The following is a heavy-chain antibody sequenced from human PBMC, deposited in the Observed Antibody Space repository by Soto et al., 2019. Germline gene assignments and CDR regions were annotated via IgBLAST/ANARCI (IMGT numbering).Heavy chain of an antibody. CDR2: ISAYNGNT. V-gene: IGHV1-18*01. CDR3: ATARTYGSGSYYNFDY. Sequence: ASVKVSCKASGYTFTSYGISWVRQAPGQGLEWMGWISAYNGNTNYAQKFQGRVTITADESTSTAYMELSSLRSEDTAVYYCATARTYGSGSYYNFDYWGQGTLVTVSS. J-gene: IGHJ4*02. CDR1: GYTFTSYG. D-gene: IGHD3-10*01.